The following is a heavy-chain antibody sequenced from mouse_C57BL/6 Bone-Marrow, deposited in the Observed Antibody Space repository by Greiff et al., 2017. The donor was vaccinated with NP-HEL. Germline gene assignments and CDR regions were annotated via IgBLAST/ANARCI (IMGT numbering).Heavy chain of an antibody. J-gene: IGHJ1*03. V-gene: IGHV1-54*01. CDR1: GYAFTNYL. D-gene: IGHD1-1*01. CDR2: INPGSGGT. Sequence: QVQLQQSGAELVRPGTSVKVSCKASGYAFTNYLIEWVKQRPGQGLEWIGVINPGSGGTNYNEKFKGKATLTADKSSSTAYMQLSSLTSEDSAVYFCARGQDYGSSYWYFDVWGTGTTVTVSS. CDR3: ARGQDYGSSYWYFDV.